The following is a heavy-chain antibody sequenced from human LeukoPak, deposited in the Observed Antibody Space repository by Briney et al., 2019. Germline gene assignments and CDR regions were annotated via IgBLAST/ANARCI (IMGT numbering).Heavy chain of an antibody. V-gene: IGHV4-4*07. CDR1: GGSISSYY. D-gene: IGHD3-3*01. Sequence: SETLSLTCTVSGGSISSYYWSWIRQPAGKGMEWIGRIYTSGSTNYNPSLKSRVTMSVDTSKNQFSLKLSSVTAADTAVYYCARVVSDDFWSGYPPGGMDVWGQGTTVTVSS. CDR3: ARVVSDDFWSGYPPGGMDV. CDR2: IYTSGST. J-gene: IGHJ6*02.